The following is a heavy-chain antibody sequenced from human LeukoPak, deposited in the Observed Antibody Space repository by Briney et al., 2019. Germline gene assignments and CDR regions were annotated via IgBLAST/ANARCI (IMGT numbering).Heavy chain of an antibody. CDR2: FDPEDGET. D-gene: IGHD6-13*01. CDR3: ARMGSSSWYAVVDYYYGMDV. Sequence: GASVKVSCKVSGYTLTELSMHWVRQAPGKGLEWMGGFDPEDGETIYAQKFQGRVTITADESTSTAYMELSSLRSEDTAVYYCARMGSSSWYAVVDYYYGMDVWGQGTTVTVSS. CDR1: GYTLTELS. V-gene: IGHV1-24*01. J-gene: IGHJ6*02.